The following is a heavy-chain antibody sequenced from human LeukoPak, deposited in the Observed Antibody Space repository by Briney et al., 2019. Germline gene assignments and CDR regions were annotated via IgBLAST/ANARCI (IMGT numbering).Heavy chain of an antibody. CDR2: ISGSGGGT. V-gene: IGHV3-23*01. Sequence: PGGSLRLSCAVSGISLSNYGMSWVRQAPGKGLEWVAGISGSGGGTNYADSVKSRFTISRDNPKNTLYLQMNRLRAEDTAVYFCAKRGVVXXVILVGFHKEAYYFDSWGQGALVTVSS. CDR3: AKRGVVXXVILVGFHKEAYYFDS. CDR1: GISLSNYG. J-gene: IGHJ4*02. D-gene: IGHD3-22*01.